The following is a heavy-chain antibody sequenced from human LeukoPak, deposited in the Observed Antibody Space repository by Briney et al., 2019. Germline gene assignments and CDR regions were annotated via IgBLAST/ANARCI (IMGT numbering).Heavy chain of an antibody. J-gene: IGHJ3*01. CDR2: ISHDGNDQ. CDR3: ARDRDCSRTSCFNAFDV. V-gene: IGHV3-30*04. CDR1: GFTFSTYE. Sequence: GGSLRLSCAASGFTFSTYEMHWVRQAPGKGLEWVAVISHDGNDQYYGDSVKGRFTISRDNSKNALYLQMNNLRLEDTAVYYCARDRDCSRTSCFNAFDVWGQGTMAIVSS. D-gene: IGHD2-2*01.